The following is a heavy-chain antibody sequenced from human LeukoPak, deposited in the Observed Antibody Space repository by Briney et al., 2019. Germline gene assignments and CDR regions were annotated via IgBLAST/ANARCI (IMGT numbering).Heavy chain of an antibody. D-gene: IGHD4-17*01. Sequence: SGTLSLTCAVSGGSISSGNWWSWIRQPPGKGLEWIGYIYYSGSTYYDPSLKSRVTISVDTSKNQFSLKLSSVTAADTAVYYCAIGTPTVTFDYWGQGTLVTVSS. CDR1: GGSISSGNW. J-gene: IGHJ4*02. CDR3: AIGTPTVTFDY. V-gene: IGHV4-30-4*01. CDR2: IYYSGST.